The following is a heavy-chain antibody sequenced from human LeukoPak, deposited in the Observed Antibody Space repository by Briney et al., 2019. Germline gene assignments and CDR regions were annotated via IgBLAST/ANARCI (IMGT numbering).Heavy chain of an antibody. CDR3: ARTPGNTLDY. CDR2: AFYSGTT. J-gene: IGHJ4*02. CDR1: GGPMTSHY. Sequence: SETLSLTCSVSGGPMTSHYWTWIRQPPGKGLEWIGYAFYSGTTNYNPSLKSRVTISVDTSKKQFSLKLNSVTAADTAVYYCARTPGNTLDYWGQGTLVSVSS. V-gene: IGHV4-59*11. D-gene: IGHD1-14*01.